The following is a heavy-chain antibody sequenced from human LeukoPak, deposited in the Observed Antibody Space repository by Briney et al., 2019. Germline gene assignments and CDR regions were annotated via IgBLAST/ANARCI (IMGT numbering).Heavy chain of an antibody. D-gene: IGHD3-10*01. CDR1: GFTFSSYA. CDR2: ISGGGSSA. Sequence: GGSLRLSCAASGFTFSSYAMTWVRQAPGKGLEWVPAISGGGSSAYYADSVKGRFITSRDNSKTTLYLQMSNLRADDTAVYFCAKNRGTGLAFYDYWGQGTQVTVSS. V-gene: IGHV3-23*01. J-gene: IGHJ4*02. CDR3: AKNRGTGLAFYDY.